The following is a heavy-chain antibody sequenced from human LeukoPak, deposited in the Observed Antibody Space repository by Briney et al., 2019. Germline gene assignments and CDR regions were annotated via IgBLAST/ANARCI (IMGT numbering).Heavy chain of an antibody. CDR1: GGSISSYY. CDR2: IYYSGST. V-gene: IGHV4-59*01. CDR3: ARARXVRXXXXIXWXDP. J-gene: IGHJ5*02. D-gene: IGHD3-10*01. Sequence: SETLSLTCTVSGGSISSYYWSWIRQPPGRGLEWIGYIYYSGSTNYNPSLKSRVTISVDTSKNQFSLKLSSVTAADTAVYYCARARXVRXXXXIXWXDPWGXGTLVTV.